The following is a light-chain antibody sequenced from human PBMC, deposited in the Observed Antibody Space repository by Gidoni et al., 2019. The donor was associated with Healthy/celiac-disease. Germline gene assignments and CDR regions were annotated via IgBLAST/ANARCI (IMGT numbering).Light chain of an antibody. J-gene: IGLJ3*02. Sequence: QSVLTQPPSVSAAPGQKVTTSCSGSSSNIGNNYVSWYQQLPGTAPKLLICDNKKRPSGIPDRFSGSKSGTSATLGITGLQTGDEADYYCGTWDSSLSAWVFGGGTKLTVL. CDR3: GTWDSSLSAWV. CDR1: SSNIGNNY. CDR2: DNK. V-gene: IGLV1-51*01.